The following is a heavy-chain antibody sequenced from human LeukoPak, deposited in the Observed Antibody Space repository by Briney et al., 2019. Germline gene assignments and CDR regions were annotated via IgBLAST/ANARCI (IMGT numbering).Heavy chain of an antibody. CDR3: ASWAGYCSSNNCYATSLDY. D-gene: IGHD2-2*01. CDR1: GYTFTSYD. J-gene: IGHJ4*02. V-gene: IGHV1-8*01. CDR2: MSPNSGNT. Sequence: ASVKVSCKASGYTFTSYDINWVRQATGQGLEWMGWMSPNSGNTGYAQKSQGRVTMTRDTSISTAYMELSSLRSEDTAMYYCASWAGYCSSNNCYATSLDYWGQGTLVTVSA.